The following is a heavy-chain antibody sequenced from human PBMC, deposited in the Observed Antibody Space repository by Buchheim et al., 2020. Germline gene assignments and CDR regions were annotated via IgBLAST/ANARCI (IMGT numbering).Heavy chain of an antibody. CDR1: GGSISSGGYS. CDR3: ARGRGYSYGGIDY. J-gene: IGHJ4*02. D-gene: IGHD5-18*01. Sequence: QVQLQESGPGLVKPSQTLSLTCAVSGGSISSGGYSWSWIRQPPGKGLEWIGYIYYSGSTYSNPSLKSRVTISVDTSKHPFSLKLSAVTAADTAVYYCARGRGYSYGGIDYWGQGTL. V-gene: IGHV4-30-4*07. CDR2: IYYSGST.